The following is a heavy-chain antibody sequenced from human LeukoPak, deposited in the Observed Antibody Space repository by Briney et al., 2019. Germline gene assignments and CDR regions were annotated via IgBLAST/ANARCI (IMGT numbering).Heavy chain of an antibody. CDR2: INHSGST. CDR1: GGSFSGYY. Sequence: SETLSLTGAVYGGSFSGYYWRWIRQPPGKGLEWIGEINHSGSTNYNPSLKSRVTISVDTSKNQFSLKLSSVTAADTAVYYCARVRYSSGWYDTDFDYWGQGTLVTVSS. CDR3: ARVRYSSGWYDTDFDY. V-gene: IGHV4-34*01. D-gene: IGHD6-19*01. J-gene: IGHJ4*02.